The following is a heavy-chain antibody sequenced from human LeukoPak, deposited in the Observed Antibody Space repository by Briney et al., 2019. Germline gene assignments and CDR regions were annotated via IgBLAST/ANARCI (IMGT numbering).Heavy chain of an antibody. D-gene: IGHD5-18*01. J-gene: IGHJ6*03. Sequence: ASVKVSCKAFGYTFTSNYMHWVRQAPGQGPEWMGVISPSGGSTTYAQKFQGRVTLTRDMSTSTDYLELSSLRSEDTAVYYCARVDTATNYYYYMDVWGKGTTVTISS. CDR2: ISPSGGST. V-gene: IGHV1-46*01. CDR3: ARVDTATNYYYYMDV. CDR1: GYTFTSNY.